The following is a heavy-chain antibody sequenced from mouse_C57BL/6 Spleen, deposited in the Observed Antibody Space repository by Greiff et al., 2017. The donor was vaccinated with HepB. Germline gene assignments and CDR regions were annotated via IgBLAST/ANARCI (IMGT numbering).Heavy chain of an antibody. V-gene: IGHV5-6*02. Sequence: EVKLVESGGDLVKPGGSLKLSCAASGFTFSSYGMSWVRQTPDKRLEWVATISSGGSYTYYPDSVKGRFTISRDNAKNTLYLQRSSLKSEDTAMYYCARSYRSSLYCFDYWGQGTTLTVSS. CDR3: ARSYRSSLYCFDY. J-gene: IGHJ2*01. D-gene: IGHD1-1*01. CDR1: GFTFSSYG. CDR2: ISSGGSYT.